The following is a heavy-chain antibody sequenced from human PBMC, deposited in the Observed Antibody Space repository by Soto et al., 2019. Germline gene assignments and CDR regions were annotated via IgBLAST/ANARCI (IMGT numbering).Heavy chain of an antibody. V-gene: IGHV1-46*01. Sequence: ASVKVSCKASGYTFTSYYMHWVRQDPGQGLEWMGIINPSGGSTSYAQKFQGRVTMTRDTSTSTVYMELSGLRSEDTAVYYCASDDILTGSTGAFDIWGQGTMVTVSS. CDR2: INPSGGST. CDR1: GYTFTSYY. D-gene: IGHD3-9*01. CDR3: ASDDILTGSTGAFDI. J-gene: IGHJ3*02.